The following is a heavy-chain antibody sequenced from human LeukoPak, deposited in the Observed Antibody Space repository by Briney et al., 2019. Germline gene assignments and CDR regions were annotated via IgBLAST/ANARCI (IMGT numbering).Heavy chain of an antibody. CDR2: MNPNSGNT. D-gene: IGHD3-10*01. Sequence: PWASVKVSCKASGYTFTSYDINWVRQATGQGLEWMGWMNPNSGNTGYAQKFQGRVTITRNTSISTAYMELSSLRSDDTAVYYCARFRAGVGEPYGDYWGQGTLVTVSS. V-gene: IGHV1-8*03. CDR1: GYTFTSYD. J-gene: IGHJ4*02. CDR3: ARFRAGVGEPYGDY.